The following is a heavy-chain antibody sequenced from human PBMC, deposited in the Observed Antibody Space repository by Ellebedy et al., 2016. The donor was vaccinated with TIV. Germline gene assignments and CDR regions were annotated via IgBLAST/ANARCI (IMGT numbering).Heavy chain of an antibody. Sequence: SETLSLXXAVSGGSITSSYWWSWVRQPPGKGLEWIGGIYHTGSTNYNPSLRSRVTISVDKSKIQFSLKLRSVTAADTAVYYCASGSMVRGLTDYWGQGTLVTVSS. V-gene: IGHV4-4*02. CDR1: GGSITSSYW. J-gene: IGHJ4*02. CDR3: ASGSMVRGLTDY. D-gene: IGHD3-10*01. CDR2: IYHTGST.